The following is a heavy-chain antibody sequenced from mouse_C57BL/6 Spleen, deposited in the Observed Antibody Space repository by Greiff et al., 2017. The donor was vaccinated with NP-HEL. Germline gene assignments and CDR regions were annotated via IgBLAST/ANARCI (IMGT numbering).Heavy chain of an antibody. Sequence: QVQLQQPGAELVKPGASVKLSCKASGYTFTSYWMHWVKQRPGQGLEWIGMIHPNSGSTNYNEKFKSKATLTVDKSSSTAYMQLSSLTSEDSAVYYCARLHYGSSYFDYWGQGTTLTVSS. V-gene: IGHV1-64*01. J-gene: IGHJ2*01. D-gene: IGHD1-1*01. CDR3: ARLHYGSSYFDY. CDR1: GYTFTSYW. CDR2: IHPNSGST.